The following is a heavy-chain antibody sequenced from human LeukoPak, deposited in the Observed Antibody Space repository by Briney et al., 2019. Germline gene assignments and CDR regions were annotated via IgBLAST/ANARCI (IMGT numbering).Heavy chain of an antibody. J-gene: IGHJ5*02. D-gene: IGHD6-19*01. CDR2: IYYSGST. V-gene: IGHV4-39*07. CDR3: ARGKARIAVAGTIFDP. Sequence: SETLSLTCTVSGGSISTSSYYWGWIRQPPGKGLECIGNIYYSGSTNYNPALKTRVTISVDTSKDQVSLKLNSVTAADTAVYFCARGKARIAVAGTIFDPWGQGTLVTVSS. CDR1: GGSISTSSYY.